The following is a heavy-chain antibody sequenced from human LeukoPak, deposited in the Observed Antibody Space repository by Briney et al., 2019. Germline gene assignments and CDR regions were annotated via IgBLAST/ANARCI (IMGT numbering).Heavy chain of an antibody. CDR3: ARYFIVSSCSAGANYYGMDV. V-gene: IGHV3-23*01. D-gene: IGHD2-2*01. CDR2: ISGSGGST. J-gene: IGHJ6*02. CDR1: GFSISNYA. Sequence: GESLRISCAASGFSISNYAMTWVCQAPGKGLEWVSAISGSGGSTYYADFVKGRFTISRDNSKSTLYLQMNSLRAEDTALYYCARYFIVSSCSAGANYYGMDVWGQGTTVTVSS.